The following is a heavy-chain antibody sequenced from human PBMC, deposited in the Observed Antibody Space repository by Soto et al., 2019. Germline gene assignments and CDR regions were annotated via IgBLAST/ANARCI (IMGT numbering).Heavy chain of an antibody. CDR2: IMPVFPTP. Sequence: QVQLVQSGAEVKKPGSSVKVSCKASGGTFSTSAISWVRQAPGQGLEWVGGIMPVFPTPDYAQNFQGRVTITADESTTTACRELTSLRADDTAVYYCARDKDRLQLGGNYYYILDVWGQGTAITVSS. D-gene: IGHD1-1*01. CDR1: GGTFSTSA. CDR3: ARDKDRLQLGGNYYYILDV. V-gene: IGHV1-69*12. J-gene: IGHJ6*02.